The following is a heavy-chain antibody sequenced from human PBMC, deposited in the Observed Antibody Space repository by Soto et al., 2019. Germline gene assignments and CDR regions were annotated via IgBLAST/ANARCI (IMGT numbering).Heavy chain of an antibody. CDR2: INPSGGST. CDR3: ASSPRYYYDSSGYYPTPPDY. CDR1: GYTFTSYY. Sequence: ASVKVSCKASGYTFTSYYMHWVRQAPGQGLEWMGIINPSGGSTSYAQKFQGRVTMTRDTSTSTVYMELSSLRSEDTAVYYCASSPRYYYDSSGYYPTPPDYWGQGTLVTVSS. D-gene: IGHD3-22*01. V-gene: IGHV1-46*01. J-gene: IGHJ4*02.